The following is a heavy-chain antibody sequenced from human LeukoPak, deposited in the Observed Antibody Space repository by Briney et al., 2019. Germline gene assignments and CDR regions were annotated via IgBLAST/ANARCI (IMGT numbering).Heavy chain of an antibody. CDR3: TTEAELRHYCTNGICYNFNC. V-gene: IGHV3-15*01. J-gene: IGHJ4*02. CDR2: IKSKTDGGTT. D-gene: IGHD2-8*01. CDR1: GFTFTNAW. Sequence: GGSLRVSCAASGFTFTNAWMSWVRQAPGKGLEWVGRIKSKTDGGTTDYAAPVKGRFTISRDDSKNTLYLQMNSLKTEDTAVYYCTTEAELRHYCTNGICYNFNCWGQGTLVTVSS.